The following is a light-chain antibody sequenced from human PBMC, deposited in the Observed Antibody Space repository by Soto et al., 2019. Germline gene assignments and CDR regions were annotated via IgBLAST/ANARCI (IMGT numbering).Light chain of an antibody. CDR1: SSDIGDYKS. CDR2: EVS. Sequence: QSALTQPASVSGSPGQSITISCTGTSSDIGDYKSVSWYQQHPGKAPKLIIYEVSNRPSGISNRFSGSKSGNTASLTISGLQAEDEADYSCSSYTSSSTYVFGTGTKVTVL. CDR3: SSYTSSSTYV. V-gene: IGLV2-14*01. J-gene: IGLJ1*01.